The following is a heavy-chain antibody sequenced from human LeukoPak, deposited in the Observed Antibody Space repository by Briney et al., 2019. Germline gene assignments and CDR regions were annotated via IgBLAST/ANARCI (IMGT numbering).Heavy chain of an antibody. Sequence: PGGSLRLSCAASGFTFSNAWMSWVRQAPGKGLEWVGRIKSKTDGGTTDYAAPVKGRFTISRDDSKNTLYLQMNSLKTEDTAVYYCTTKFQPKRDRIAVAGTSPHDYWGQGTLVTVSS. D-gene: IGHD6-19*01. J-gene: IGHJ4*02. V-gene: IGHV3-15*01. CDR2: IKSKTDGGTT. CDR3: TTKFQPKRDRIAVAGTSPHDY. CDR1: GFTFSNAW.